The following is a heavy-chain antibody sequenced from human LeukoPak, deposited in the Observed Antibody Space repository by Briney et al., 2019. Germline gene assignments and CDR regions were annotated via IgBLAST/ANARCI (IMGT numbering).Heavy chain of an antibody. Sequence: SETLSLTCTVSGGSISSYYWSWIRQPPGKGLEWIAYIYYSGSTNYNPSLKSRVTMSVDTSKYQFSLKLSSVTAADTAVYYCARTRDGYNPFDYWGQGTLVTVSS. V-gene: IGHV4-59*01. J-gene: IGHJ4*02. CDR1: GGSISSYY. CDR2: IYYSGST. D-gene: IGHD5-24*01. CDR3: ARTRDGYNPFDY.